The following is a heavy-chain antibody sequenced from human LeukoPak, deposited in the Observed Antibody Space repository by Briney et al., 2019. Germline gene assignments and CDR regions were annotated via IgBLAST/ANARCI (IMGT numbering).Heavy chain of an antibody. D-gene: IGHD5-12*01. V-gene: IGHV1-18*01. CDR1: GYTFTSYG. J-gene: IGHJ3*02. CDR3: ARVSVATITFGYAFDI. Sequence: GASVKVSCKASGYTFTSYGISWVRQAPGQGLEWMGWISAYNGSTNYAQKLQGRVTMTTDTSTSTAYMELRSLRSDDTAVYYCARVSVATITFGYAFDIWGQGTMVTVSS. CDR2: ISAYNGST.